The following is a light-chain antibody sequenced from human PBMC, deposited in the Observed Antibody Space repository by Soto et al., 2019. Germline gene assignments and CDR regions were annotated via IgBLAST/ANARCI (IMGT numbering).Light chain of an antibody. Sequence: EIVLTQSPGTLSLSPGERATLSCRASQRVSSSYLARYQQKPGQAPRLLIYGASSRATGIPDRFSGSGSGTDFTLTINRLEPEDFAVYYCQQYGSSPLTFGGGTRVEIK. CDR1: QRVSSSY. CDR3: QQYGSSPLT. J-gene: IGKJ4*01. CDR2: GAS. V-gene: IGKV3-20*01.